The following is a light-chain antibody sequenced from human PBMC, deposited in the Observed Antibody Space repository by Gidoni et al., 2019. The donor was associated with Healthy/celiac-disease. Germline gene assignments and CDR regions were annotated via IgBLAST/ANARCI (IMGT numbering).Light chain of an antibody. CDR2: KAS. CDR3: QQCYNYPFT. CDR1: QSIRNW. Sequence: DIKITQSPSTRPASVADRVTITCRASQSIRNWLAWYQQKPGKAPKLMIYKASSLESGVPSRFSGSGSGTEFTLTISGLQPDDVATYYCQQCYNYPFTFGGGTKVEIK. J-gene: IGKJ4*01. V-gene: IGKV1-5*03.